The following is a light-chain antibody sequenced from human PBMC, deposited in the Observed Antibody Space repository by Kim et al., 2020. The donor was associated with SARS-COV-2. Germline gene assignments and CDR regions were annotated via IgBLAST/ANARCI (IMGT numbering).Light chain of an antibody. J-gene: IGLJ1*01. Sequence: VSPEQTASITCSGENLGDRDVCWDQRRPGRSPVLVIYQNDKGPSGIPERISGSNSGNTATLTISGTQTMDEADYYCQAWDSNSLYVFGTGTKVTVL. CDR3: QAWDSNSLYV. CDR2: QND. CDR1: NLGDRD. V-gene: IGLV3-1*01.